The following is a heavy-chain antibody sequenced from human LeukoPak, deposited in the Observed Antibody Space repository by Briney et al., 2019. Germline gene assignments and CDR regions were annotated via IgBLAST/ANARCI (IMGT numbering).Heavy chain of an antibody. J-gene: IGHJ3*02. D-gene: IGHD3-10*01. Sequence: ASVKVSCKVSGCTLTELSMHWVRQAPGKGLEWMGGFDPEDGETIYAQKFQGRVTMTEDTSTDTAYMELSSLRSEDTAVYYCATALWFRDSSLDDAFDIWGQGTMVTVSS. CDR2: FDPEDGET. CDR1: GCTLTELS. CDR3: ATALWFRDSSLDDAFDI. V-gene: IGHV1-24*01.